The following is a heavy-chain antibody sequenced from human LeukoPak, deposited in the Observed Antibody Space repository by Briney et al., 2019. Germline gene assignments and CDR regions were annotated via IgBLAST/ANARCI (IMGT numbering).Heavy chain of an antibody. CDR3: ARWYAIACYYYMDV. Sequence: GASVKVSCKASGYTFTSYDINWVRQATGQGLEWMGWISAYNGNTNYAQKLQGRVTMTTDTSTSTAYMELRSLRSDDTAVYYCARWYAIACYYYMDVWGKGTTVTVSS. J-gene: IGHJ6*03. V-gene: IGHV1-18*01. CDR2: ISAYNGNT. CDR1: GYTFTSYD. D-gene: IGHD2-8*01.